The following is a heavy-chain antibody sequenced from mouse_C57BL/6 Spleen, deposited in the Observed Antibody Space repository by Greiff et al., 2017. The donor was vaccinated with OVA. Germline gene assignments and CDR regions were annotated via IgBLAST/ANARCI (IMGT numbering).Heavy chain of an antibody. CDR2: IDPSDSYT. J-gene: IGHJ2*01. CDR3: ARYQIFFDY. Sequence: VQLQQPGAELVMPGASVKLSCKASGYTFTSYWMHWVKQRPGQGLEWIGEIDPSDSYTNYNQKFKGKSTLTVDKSSSTAYMQLSSLTSEDSAVYYCARYQIFFDYWGQGTTLTVSS. CDR1: GYTFTSYW. V-gene: IGHV1-69*01.